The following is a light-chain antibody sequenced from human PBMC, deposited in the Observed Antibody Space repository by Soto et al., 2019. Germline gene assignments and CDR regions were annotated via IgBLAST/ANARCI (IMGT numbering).Light chain of an antibody. CDR3: QQYGSSPKT. CDR1: QSVSGSY. CDR2: GAS. J-gene: IGKJ1*01. Sequence: EIVLTQSPGTLSLFPGERGTLSCRANQSVSGSYLAWYQQKPGQAPRLLIYGASSRATGIPDRFSGSGSGTDSTLTISRLEPEDFAVYYCQQYGSSPKTFGQGTKVDIK. V-gene: IGKV3-20*01.